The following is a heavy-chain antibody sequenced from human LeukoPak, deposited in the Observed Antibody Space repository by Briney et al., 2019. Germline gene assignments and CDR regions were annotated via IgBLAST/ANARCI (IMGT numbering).Heavy chain of an antibody. CDR1: GFTFGRYG. CDR3: AKAMKGGIDP. CDR2: ISYDGSNK. Sequence: GGSLRLSCAASGFTFGRYGMHWVRQAPGRGLEWVAVISYDGSNKYYADSVKGRFTISRDNSKNTLYLQMNSLRAEDTAVYYCAKAMKGGIDPWGQGTLVTVSS. V-gene: IGHV3-30*18. D-gene: IGHD3-16*01. J-gene: IGHJ5*02.